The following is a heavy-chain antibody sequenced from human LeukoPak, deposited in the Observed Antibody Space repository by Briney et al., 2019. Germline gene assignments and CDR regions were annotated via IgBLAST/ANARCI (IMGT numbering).Heavy chain of an antibody. D-gene: IGHD6-19*01. CDR3: ARAISAWSYFYYMDV. V-gene: IGHV4-59*01. CDR1: GDPITSFY. J-gene: IGHJ6*03. Sequence: PSETLSLTCTVSGDPITSFYWSWIRQSPGKGLEWIGYFYYSRGTTYNPSLRSRATISADTSQNQFSLKLRSVTAADTAVYYCARAISAWSYFYYMDVWGEGTTVTVSS. CDR2: FYYSRGT.